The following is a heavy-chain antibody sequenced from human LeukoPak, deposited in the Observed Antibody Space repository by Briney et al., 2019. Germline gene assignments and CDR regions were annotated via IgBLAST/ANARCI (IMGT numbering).Heavy chain of an antibody. D-gene: IGHD3-10*01. Sequence: GGSLRLSCAASGFTFNSYSMNWVRQAPGKGLEWVSYITSSSGTIYYADSVKGRFTISRDNAKNSLYLQMNSLRAEDTAVYYCARVYGSETDYWGQGALVTVSS. CDR1: GFTFNSYS. V-gene: IGHV3-48*01. CDR3: ARVYGSETDY. CDR2: ITSSSGTI. J-gene: IGHJ4*02.